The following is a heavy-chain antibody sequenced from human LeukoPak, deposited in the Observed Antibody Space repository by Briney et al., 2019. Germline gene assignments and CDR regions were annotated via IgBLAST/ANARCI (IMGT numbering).Heavy chain of an antibody. Sequence: GASVKVSCKASGYTFSGYYMHWVRQAPGQGLEWMGRINSNTGGTIHAQKFQGRVTMTRDTSISTAYMEVSRLISGDTAVYYCARDDRLRAFDIWGQGTMVLVSS. CDR2: INSNTGGT. CDR1: GYTFSGYY. J-gene: IGHJ3*02. CDR3: ARDDRLRAFDI. D-gene: IGHD2-15*01. V-gene: IGHV1-2*06.